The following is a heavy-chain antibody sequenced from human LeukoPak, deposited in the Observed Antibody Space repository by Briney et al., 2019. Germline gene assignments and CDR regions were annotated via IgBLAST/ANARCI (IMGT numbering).Heavy chain of an antibody. V-gene: IGHV3-74*01. CDR1: GLTFSSYW. Sequence: GGPLRLSCAASGLTFSSYWMHWVRQAPGKGLVWVSRMSTDGYYTTYADSVKGRFTISRDNAKDTLYLQMNSLRAEDTAVYYCAGHHQAYSRTYWGQGTLVTVSS. D-gene: IGHD6-13*01. J-gene: IGHJ4*02. CDR3: AGHHQAYSRTY. CDR2: MSTDGYYT.